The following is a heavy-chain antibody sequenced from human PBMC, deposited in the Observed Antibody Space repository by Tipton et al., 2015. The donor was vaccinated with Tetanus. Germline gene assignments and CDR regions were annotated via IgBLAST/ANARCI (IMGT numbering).Heavy chain of an antibody. CDR2: IYYSGST. CDR1: GGSITSGTYY. J-gene: IGHJ5*02. CDR3: ARQADNWFDP. Sequence: TLSLTCTVSGGSITSGTYYWGRIRQPPGKGLEWIGNIYYSGSTYYNSTLKSRVTISPDTSKNQFSLKMTSVTAADTAVYYCARQADNWFDPWGQGTLVAVSS. V-gene: IGHV4-39*01.